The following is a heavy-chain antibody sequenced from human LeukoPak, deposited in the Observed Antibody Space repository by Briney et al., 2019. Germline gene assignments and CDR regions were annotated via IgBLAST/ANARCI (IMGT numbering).Heavy chain of an antibody. CDR2: ISGSGGST. CDR3: AKGGALYCSGGSCYGGFIDY. CDR1: GFTFSSYA. V-gene: IGHV3-23*01. Sequence: GGSLRLSCAASGFTFSSYAMSWVRQAPGKGLEWVSAISGSGGSTYYADSVKGRFTISIDNSKNTLYLQMNSLRAEDTAVYYCAKGGALYCSGGSCYGGFIDYWGQGTLVTVSS. D-gene: IGHD2-15*01. J-gene: IGHJ4*02.